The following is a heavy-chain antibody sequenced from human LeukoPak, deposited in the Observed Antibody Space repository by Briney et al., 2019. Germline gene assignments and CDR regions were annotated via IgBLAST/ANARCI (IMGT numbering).Heavy chain of an antibody. CDR1: GASFSSSPYF. J-gene: IGHJ4*02. V-gene: IGHV4-39*07. CDR3: ARAGSSIAARPPDY. Sequence: SETLSLTCTVSGASFSSSPYFWGWIRQPPGKGLEWIGSVSYSGSTYYNPSLKSRVTISLDTSKNQFFLKLASVTAADTAVYYCARAGSSIAARPPDYWGQGTLVTVSS. CDR2: VSYSGST. D-gene: IGHD6-6*01.